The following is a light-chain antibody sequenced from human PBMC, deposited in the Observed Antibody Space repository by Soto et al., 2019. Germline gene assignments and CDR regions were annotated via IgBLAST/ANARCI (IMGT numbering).Light chain of an antibody. J-gene: IGLJ2*01. CDR2: RNN. V-gene: IGLV1-47*01. CDR1: SSNIGNNY. CDR3: AAWDDSLSGGV. Sequence: QLVLTRPPSASGTPGQRVTISCSGSSSNIGNNYVYWYQQVPGTAPKLLIYRNNQRPSGVPDRFSGSKSGTSASLAISGLRSEDEADYYCAAWDDSLSGGVFGGGTQLTVL.